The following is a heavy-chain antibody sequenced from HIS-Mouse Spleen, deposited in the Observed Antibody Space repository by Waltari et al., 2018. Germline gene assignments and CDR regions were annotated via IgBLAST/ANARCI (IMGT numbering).Heavy chain of an antibody. J-gene: IGHJ2*01. V-gene: IGHV4-39*07. CDR3: AREIPYSSSWYDWYFDL. Sequence: QLQLQESGPGLVKPSETLSLTCTVPVGSISSSSYYWGWIRRPPGKGLEWIGSIYYSGSTYYNPSLKSRVTISVDTSKNQFSLKLSSVTAADTAVYYCAREIPYSSSWYDWYFDLWGRGTLVTVSS. CDR2: IYYSGST. D-gene: IGHD6-13*01. CDR1: VGSISSSSYY.